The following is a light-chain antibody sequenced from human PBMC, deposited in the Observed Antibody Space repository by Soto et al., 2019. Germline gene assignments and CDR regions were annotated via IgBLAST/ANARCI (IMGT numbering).Light chain of an antibody. Sequence: QSVLTQPSSVSGSPGQSINMSCTVTSSHVGSYDFVSWYQQHQGKAHKLLIYEVSNRPSGVSARFSGSKSDNTASLTISGLQAADEADDFCSSYSSSTVRYVFGSGTKLTVL. V-gene: IGLV2-14*01. CDR1: SSHVGSYDF. J-gene: IGLJ1*01. CDR3: SSYSSSTVRYV. CDR2: EVS.